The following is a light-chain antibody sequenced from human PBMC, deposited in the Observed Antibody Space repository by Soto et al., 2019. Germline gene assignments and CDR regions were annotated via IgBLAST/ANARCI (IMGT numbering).Light chain of an antibody. Sequence: IQRTQYPSTLSASVGDRVTIACRASRYIERWLDWHQRIPGQPLKLLISNAYNLGSGVPSRFGGSGSGTEFTLTISGLQPVEFATYYCQHCDTSWPFGQGSMVEIK. V-gene: IGKV1-5*01. CDR1: RYIERW. J-gene: IGKJ1*01. CDR3: QHCDTSWP. CDR2: NAY.